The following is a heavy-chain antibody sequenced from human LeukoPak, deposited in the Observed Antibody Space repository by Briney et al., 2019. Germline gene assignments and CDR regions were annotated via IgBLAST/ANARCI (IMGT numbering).Heavy chain of an antibody. CDR2: IYTSGST. CDR1: GGSISSGSYY. D-gene: IGHD3-16*01. V-gene: IGHV4-61*02. CDR3: ARGGGGY. J-gene: IGHJ4*02. Sequence: SETLSLTCTVSGGSISSGSYYWSWIRQPAGKGLEWIGRIYTSGSTNYNPSLKSRVTISVDTSKNQFSLKLSSVTAADTAMYYCARGGGGYWGQGTLVTVSS.